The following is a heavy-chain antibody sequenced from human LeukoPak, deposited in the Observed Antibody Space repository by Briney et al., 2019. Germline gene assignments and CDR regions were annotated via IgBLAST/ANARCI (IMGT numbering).Heavy chain of an antibody. J-gene: IGHJ5*02. Sequence: GGSLRLSRAASGFTFSSYAMSWVRQAPGKGLEWVSAISGSGGSTYYADSVKGRFTISRDNSKNTLYLQMNSLRAEDTAVYYCAKCPFITGTTIWFDPWGQGTLVTVSS. CDR1: GFTFSSYA. D-gene: IGHD1-7*01. CDR2: ISGSGGST. CDR3: AKCPFITGTTIWFDP. V-gene: IGHV3-23*01.